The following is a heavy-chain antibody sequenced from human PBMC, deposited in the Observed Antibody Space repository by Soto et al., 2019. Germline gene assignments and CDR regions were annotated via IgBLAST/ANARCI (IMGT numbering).Heavy chain of an antibody. V-gene: IGHV1-46*01. D-gene: IGHD3-3*01. CDR2: FLASGGNT. CDR3: ARGGGTLFGVIDS. J-gene: IGHJ4*02. CDR1: GYSFFSYY. Sequence: ASVKVSCKASGYSFFSYYIHWVRQAPGQGLEWMERFLASGGNTDYAQRFGGRISMTRDTSTTNTVSLELTSLTSDDTAVYYCARGGGTLFGVIDSWGQGTRVTVSS.